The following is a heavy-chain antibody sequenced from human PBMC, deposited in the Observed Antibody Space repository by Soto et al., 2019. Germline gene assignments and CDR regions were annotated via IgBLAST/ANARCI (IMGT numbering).Heavy chain of an antibody. D-gene: IGHD3-22*01. Sequence: GPVKVSCKASGYTFTSYGISWVRQAPGQGLEWMGWISAYNGNTNYAQKLQGRVTMTTDTSTSTAYMELRSLRSDDTAVYYCARESGRYYDSSGYLSDNWFDPWGQGTLVTVSS. J-gene: IGHJ5*02. V-gene: IGHV1-18*01. CDR1: GYTFTSYG. CDR3: ARESGRYYDSSGYLSDNWFDP. CDR2: ISAYNGNT.